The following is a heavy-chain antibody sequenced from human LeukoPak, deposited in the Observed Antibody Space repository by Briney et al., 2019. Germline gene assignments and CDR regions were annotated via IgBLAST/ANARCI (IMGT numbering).Heavy chain of an antibody. Sequence: ASVKVSCKASGYTFTSYAMHWVRQAPGQRLEWMGWINAGNGNTKYSQKFQGRVTITRDTSTSTAYMELSSLRSEDTAVYYCARDMIITYYYDSSGFHYFDYWGQGTLVTVSS. CDR1: GYTFTSYA. J-gene: IGHJ4*02. CDR2: INAGNGNT. V-gene: IGHV1-3*01. D-gene: IGHD3-22*01. CDR3: ARDMIITYYYDSSGFHYFDY.